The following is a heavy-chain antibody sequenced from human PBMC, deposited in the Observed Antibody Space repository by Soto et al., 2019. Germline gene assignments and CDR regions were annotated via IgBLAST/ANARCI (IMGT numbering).Heavy chain of an antibody. D-gene: IGHD3-22*01. Sequence: QVQLQESGPGLVKPSQTLSLTCTVSGGSISSGGYYWSWIRQHPGKGLEWIGYIYYSGSTYYNPSPKSRVTISVDTSKNEYSLKLSSVTAADTAVYYCAREYYYDSSGYYFGWFDPWGQGTLVTVSS. CDR3: AREYYYDSSGYYFGWFDP. CDR2: IYYSGST. V-gene: IGHV4-31*03. CDR1: GGSISSGGYY. J-gene: IGHJ5*02.